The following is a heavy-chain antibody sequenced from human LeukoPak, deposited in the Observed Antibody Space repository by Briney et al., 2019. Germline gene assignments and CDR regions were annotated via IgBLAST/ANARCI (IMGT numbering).Heavy chain of an antibody. D-gene: IGHD1-26*01. Sequence: GGSLRLSCAASGFTFSNYVMHWVRQAPGKGLEWVAVVSYDGSSPYHADSVRGRFSISSDHSKNTVYLQMDSLGVEDTAVYYCARERVGTAETFDNWGQGTLVAVSS. J-gene: IGHJ4*02. CDR1: GFTFSNYV. CDR3: ARERVGTAETFDN. V-gene: IGHV3-30-3*01. CDR2: VSYDGSSP.